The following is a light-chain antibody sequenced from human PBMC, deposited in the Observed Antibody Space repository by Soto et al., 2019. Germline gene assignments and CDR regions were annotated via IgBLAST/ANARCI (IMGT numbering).Light chain of an antibody. CDR1: QSFTSNY. Sequence: EIGLTQSPGTLSLSPGERATLSCGASQSFTSNYLAWYQQKPGQAPRLLIYGASTRATGIPDRFSGSGSGTDFTLTISRLEPGDFAVYYCHQYGSSPRTFGQGTKVEIK. J-gene: IGKJ1*01. CDR2: GAS. V-gene: IGKV3-20*01. CDR3: HQYGSSPRT.